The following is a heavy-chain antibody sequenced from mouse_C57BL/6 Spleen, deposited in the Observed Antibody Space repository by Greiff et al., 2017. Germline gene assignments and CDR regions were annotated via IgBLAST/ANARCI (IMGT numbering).Heavy chain of an antibody. Sequence: EVQLVESGGGLVQPGGSLSLSCAASGFTFTDYYMSWVRQPPGKALEWLGFIRNKGNGYTTEYSASVKGRFTISRDTSQSILYLQMDALSAVESSTYYCAICARYGRKMFYIDYWGKGTTLKDST. CDR3: AICARYGRKMFYIDY. J-gene: IGHJ2*01. D-gene: IGHD1-1*01. CDR2: IRNKGNGYTT. CDR1: GFTFTDYY. V-gene: IGHV7-3*01.